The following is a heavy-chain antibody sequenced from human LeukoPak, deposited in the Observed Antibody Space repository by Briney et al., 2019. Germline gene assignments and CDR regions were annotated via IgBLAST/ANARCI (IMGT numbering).Heavy chain of an antibody. Sequence: GGSLRLSCVASGFTFDDYTMHWARQAPRKGLVWVSRINDDGSATFYADSVKGRFTISRDNAKNTLFLQINSLRAEDTAVYYCAREILAPGKTHDYWGQGTLVTVSS. V-gene: IGHV3-74*01. CDR2: INDDGSAT. CDR3: AREILAPGKTHDY. J-gene: IGHJ4*02. CDR1: GFTFDDYT.